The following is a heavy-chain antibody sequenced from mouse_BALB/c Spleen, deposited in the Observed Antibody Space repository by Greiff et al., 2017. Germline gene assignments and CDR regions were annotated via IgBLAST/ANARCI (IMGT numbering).Heavy chain of an antibody. V-gene: IGHV1-63*02. D-gene: IGHD2-3*01. Sequence: QVQLKQSGAELVRPGTSVKISCKASGYTFTNYWLGWVKQRPGHGLEWIGDIYPGGGYTNYNEKFKGKATLTADTSSSTAYMHLSSLTSEDSAVYFCARYDGYYDYWGQGTTLTVSS. CDR3: ARYDGYYDY. CDR1: GYTFTNYW. CDR2: IYPGGGYT. J-gene: IGHJ2*01.